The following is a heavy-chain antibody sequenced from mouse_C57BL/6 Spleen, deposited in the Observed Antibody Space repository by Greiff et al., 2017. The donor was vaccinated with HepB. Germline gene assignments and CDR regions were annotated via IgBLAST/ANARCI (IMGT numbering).Heavy chain of an antibody. CDR1: GFTFSNYW. CDR2: IRLKSDNYAT. V-gene: IGHV6-3*01. D-gene: IGHD3-2*02. J-gene: IGHJ3*01. Sequence: EVKLEESGGGLVQPGGSMKLSCVASGFTFSNYWMNWVRQSPEKGLEWVAQIRLKSDNYATHYAESVKGRFTISRDDSKSSVYLQMNNLRAEDTGIYYCTATLDSSGSAWFAYWGQGTLVTVSA. CDR3: TATLDSSGSAWFAY.